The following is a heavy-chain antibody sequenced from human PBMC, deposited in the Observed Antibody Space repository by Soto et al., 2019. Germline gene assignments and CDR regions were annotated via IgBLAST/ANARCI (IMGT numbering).Heavy chain of an antibody. CDR1: GFTFSSYW. Sequence: EVQLVESGGGLVQPGGSLRLSCAASGFTFSSYWMHWVRQAPGKGLVWVSRFNSDGSSTSYADSVKGRFTISRDNAKNTLYLQMNSLRAEDTAVYYCARDPGSTGDYGIDPWGQGTLVTVSS. D-gene: IGHD4-17*01. CDR2: FNSDGSST. J-gene: IGHJ5*02. V-gene: IGHV3-74*01. CDR3: ARDPGSTGDYGIDP.